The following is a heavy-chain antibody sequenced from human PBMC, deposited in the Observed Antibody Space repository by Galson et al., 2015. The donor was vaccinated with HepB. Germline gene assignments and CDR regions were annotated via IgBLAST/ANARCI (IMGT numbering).Heavy chain of an antibody. V-gene: IGHV3-49*03. D-gene: IGHD6-6*01. CDR3: TRPSYSRSYYFDY. CDR2: IRSKAYGGTT. Sequence: SLRLSCAASGFTFGDYAMSWFRQAPGKGLEWVGFIRSKAYGGTTEYAASVKGRLTISRDDSKSIAYLQMNSLKTEDTAVYYCTRPSYSRSYYFDYWGQGTLVTVSS. J-gene: IGHJ4*02. CDR1: GFTFGDYA.